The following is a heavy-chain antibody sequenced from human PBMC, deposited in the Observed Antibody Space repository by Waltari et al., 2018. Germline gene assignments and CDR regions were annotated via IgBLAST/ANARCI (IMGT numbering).Heavy chain of an antibody. CDR3: ARDPWDSSGYPYYYGMDV. J-gene: IGHJ6*02. CDR2: IYYSGST. CDR1: GGSISSRSYY. V-gene: IGHV4-39*07. Sequence: QLQLQESGPGLVKPSETLSLTCTVSGGSISSRSYYWGWTRQPPGKGLEWIGSIYYSGSTYYNPSLKSRVTISVDTSKNQFSLKLSSVTAADTAVYYCARDPWDSSGYPYYYGMDVWGQGTTVTVSS. D-gene: IGHD3-22*01.